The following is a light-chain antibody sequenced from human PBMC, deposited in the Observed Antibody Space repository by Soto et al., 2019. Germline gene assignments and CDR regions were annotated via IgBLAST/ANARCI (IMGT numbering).Light chain of an antibody. CDR2: ELN. Sequence: QSALTQPASVSGSPGQSITISCTGASSDVGGYNFVSWYQQHPGKAPKLIISELNKRPSGISNRFSGSKSGNTASLTISGLQAEDEADYYCCSYAGSTTGVFGGGTKLTVL. CDR3: CSYAGSTTGV. CDR1: SSDVGGYNF. J-gene: IGLJ3*02. V-gene: IGLV2-23*02.